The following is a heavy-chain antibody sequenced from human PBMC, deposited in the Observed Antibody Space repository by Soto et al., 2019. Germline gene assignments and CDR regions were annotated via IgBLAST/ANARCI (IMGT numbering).Heavy chain of an antibody. J-gene: IGHJ2*01. CDR3: ARGGSSWSGAWYFDL. CDR2: IYYSGSA. CDR1: GGSISHYY. Sequence: QVQLQESGPGLVKPSETLSLTCTVSGGSISHYYWSWIRQPPGKGLEWIGYIYYSGSANYNPSLESRDIISVDTSKNQFSLKLSSVTAADTAVYFCARGGSSWSGAWYFDLWGRGTLVTVSS. D-gene: IGHD6-13*01. V-gene: IGHV4-59*01.